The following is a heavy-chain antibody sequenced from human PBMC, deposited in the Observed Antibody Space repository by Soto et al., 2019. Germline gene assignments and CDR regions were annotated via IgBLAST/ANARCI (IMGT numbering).Heavy chain of an antibody. CDR1: GVTFTSYT. J-gene: IGHJ4*02. CDR3: AREGGSTSPLYFDY. Sequence: QVQLVQSGAEVKKPGSSVKVSCKASGVTFTSYTISWVRQAPGQGLEWMGRIIPILGIANYAQKFQGRVAITADKSTSTAYMELSSLRSEDTAVYYCAREGGSTSPLYFDYWGQGTLVTVSS. V-gene: IGHV1-69*08. CDR2: IIPILGIA. D-gene: IGHD2-2*01.